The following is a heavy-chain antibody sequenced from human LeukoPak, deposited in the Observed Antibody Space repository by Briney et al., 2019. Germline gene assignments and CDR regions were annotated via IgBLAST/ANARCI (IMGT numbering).Heavy chain of an antibody. CDR3: ARAGYYDSSHKD. J-gene: IGHJ4*02. D-gene: IGHD3-22*01. CDR2: ISSSGSTI. CDR1: GFSFSSYE. V-gene: IGHV3-48*03. Sequence: PGGSLRLPCAASGFSFSSYEMNWVRQAPGKGLEWVSYISSSGSTIYYADSVKGRFTISRDNAKNSLYLQMNSLRAEDTAVYYCARAGYYDSSHKDWGQGTLVTVSS.